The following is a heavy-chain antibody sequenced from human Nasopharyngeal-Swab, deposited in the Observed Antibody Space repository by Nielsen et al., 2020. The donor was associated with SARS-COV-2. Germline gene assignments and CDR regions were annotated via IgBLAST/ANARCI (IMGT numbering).Heavy chain of an antibody. CDR1: GYSFTSYW. CDR2: IDPSDSYT. CDR3: ARHVQDSSGWYDY. D-gene: IGHD6-19*01. V-gene: IGHV5-10-1*01. Sequence: KGSCKGSGYSFTSYWISWVRQMPGKGLEWMGRIDPSDSYTNYSPSFQGHVTISADKSISTAYLQWSSLKASDTAMYYCARHVQDSSGWYDYWGQGTLVTVSS. J-gene: IGHJ4*02.